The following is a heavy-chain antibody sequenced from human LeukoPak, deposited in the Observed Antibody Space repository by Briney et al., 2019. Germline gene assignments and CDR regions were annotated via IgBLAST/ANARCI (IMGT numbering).Heavy chain of an antibody. D-gene: IGHD3-16*01. CDR2: IYHSGST. CDR3: ARELRYYFDY. J-gene: IGHJ4*02. CDR1: GHSISSGYY. Sequence: SETLSLTCTVSGHSISSGYYWGWIRQPPGKGLEWIGSIYHSGSTYYNPALKSRVTISVDTSKNQFSLKLSSVTAADTAVYYCARELRYYFDYWGQGTLVTVSS. V-gene: IGHV4-38-2*02.